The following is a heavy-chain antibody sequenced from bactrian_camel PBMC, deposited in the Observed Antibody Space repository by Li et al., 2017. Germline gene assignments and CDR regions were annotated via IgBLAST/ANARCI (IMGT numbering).Heavy chain of an antibody. J-gene: IGHJ6*01. CDR1: RGTCTSIC. D-gene: IGHD2*01. V-gene: IGHV3S54*01. CDR2: IYTGGGST. Sequence: HVQLVESGGGSVEVGGSLTLSCTIFRGTCTSICMGWFRQAPGKEREGVATIYTGGGSTYYADSVKGRFTISRDNAKNVLYLQMNSLKPEDTALYYCATGEGGGYYYTADFGYWGQGTQVTVS. CDR3: ATGEGGGYYYTADFGY.